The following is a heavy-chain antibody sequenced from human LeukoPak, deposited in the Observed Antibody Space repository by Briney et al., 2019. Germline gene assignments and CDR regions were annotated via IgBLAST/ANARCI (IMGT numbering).Heavy chain of an antibody. D-gene: IGHD3-10*01. V-gene: IGHV1-69*04. Sequence: SVKVSCKASGGTFSSYTISWVRQAPGQGLEWMGRIIPILGIANYAQKVQGRVTVTTDTSTSTAYMELRSLRSDDTAVYYCARDDGSGWNLDYWGQGTLVTVSS. J-gene: IGHJ4*02. CDR2: IIPILGIA. CDR3: ARDDGSGWNLDY. CDR1: GGTFSSYT.